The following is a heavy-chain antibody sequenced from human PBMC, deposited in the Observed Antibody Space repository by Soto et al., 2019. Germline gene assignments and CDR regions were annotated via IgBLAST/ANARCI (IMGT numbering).Heavy chain of an antibody. CDR2: ISAHNGNT. Sequence: QVHLVQSGAEVKKPGASVKVSCQGSGYAFTTYGITWVRPAPGQGLEWMGWISAHNGNTNYAQTLQGRVTVTRATSDSTAYMELRMRGDDDTAVYYCARGRYGDYWGQGDLVTVSS. J-gene: IGHJ4*02. CDR1: GYAFTTYG. D-gene: IGHD1-1*01. CDR3: ARGRYGDY. V-gene: IGHV1-18*01.